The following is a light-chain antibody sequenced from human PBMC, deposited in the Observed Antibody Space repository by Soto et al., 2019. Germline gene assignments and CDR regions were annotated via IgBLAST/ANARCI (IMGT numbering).Light chain of an antibody. J-gene: IGLJ1*01. CDR2: KIS. CDR1: SSDVGGYNY. V-gene: IGLV2-14*01. Sequence: QSALTQPDSVSGSPGQSITISCSGTSSDVGGYNYVSWYQQHAGFAPKLIIYKISHRPSGVSNRFSGSKSGDTASLTISGLQAEDEADYYCSSYTSSHTRPVFGTGTKLTVL. CDR3: SSYTSSHTRPV.